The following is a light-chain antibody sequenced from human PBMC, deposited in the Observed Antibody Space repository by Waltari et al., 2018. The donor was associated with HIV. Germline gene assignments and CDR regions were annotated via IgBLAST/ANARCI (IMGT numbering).Light chain of an antibody. CDR2: EVN. CDR1: SNDVCGSNP. CDR3: SSYTRGNTLV. Sequence: QAALTQPSSVSGSPGQSNHIPCTGASNDVCGSNPFPWYQQRPGNAPQLIIYEVNARPSGVSNRFSGSKSDNTASLTISGLQAEDEAHYYCSSYTRGNTLVFGGGTKVTVL. V-gene: IGLV2-14*01. J-gene: IGLJ3*02.